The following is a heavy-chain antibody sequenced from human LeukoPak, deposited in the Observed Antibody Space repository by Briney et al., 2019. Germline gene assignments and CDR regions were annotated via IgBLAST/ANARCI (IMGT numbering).Heavy chain of an antibody. D-gene: IGHD3-3*01. J-gene: IGHJ6*02. CDR3: ARVYHDFWSGQSYGMDV. CDR2: MNPNSGNT. Sequence: ASVKVSCKASGYTLTSYDINWVRQATGQGLEWMGWMNPNSGNTGYAQKFQGRVTMTRNTSISTAYMELSSLRSEDTAVYYCARVYHDFWSGQSYGMDVWGQGTTVTVSS. CDR1: GYTLTSYD. V-gene: IGHV1-8*01.